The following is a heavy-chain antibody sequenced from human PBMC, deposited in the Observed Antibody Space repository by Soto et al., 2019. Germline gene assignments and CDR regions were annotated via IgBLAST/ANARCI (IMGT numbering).Heavy chain of an antibody. CDR1: GYTFTSYA. V-gene: IGHV1-3*01. J-gene: IGHJ4*02. Sequence: GASVKVSCKASGYTFTSYAMHWVRQAPGQRLEWMGWINAGNGNTKYSQKFQGRVTITRDTSASTAYMELSSLRSEDTAVYYCARARGYCSGGSCYSVYSYLVYWGQGTLVTVSS. D-gene: IGHD2-15*01. CDR2: INAGNGNT. CDR3: ARARGYCSGGSCYSVYSYLVY.